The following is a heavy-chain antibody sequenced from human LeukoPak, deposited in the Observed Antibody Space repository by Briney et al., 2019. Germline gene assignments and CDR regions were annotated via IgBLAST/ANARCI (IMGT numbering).Heavy chain of an antibody. V-gene: IGHV3-23*01. CDR3: ARGRMSRQSIWFGSPNPTYMDV. CDR1: GFTFSSYA. CDR2: ISGSGGST. D-gene: IGHD3-10*01. J-gene: IGHJ6*03. Sequence: PGGSLRLSCAASGFTFSSYAMSWVRQAPGKGLEWVSAISGSGGSTYYADSVKGRFTISRDNSKNTLYLQMNSLRVEDTAVYYCARGRMSRQSIWFGSPNPTYMDVWGKGTTVTVSS.